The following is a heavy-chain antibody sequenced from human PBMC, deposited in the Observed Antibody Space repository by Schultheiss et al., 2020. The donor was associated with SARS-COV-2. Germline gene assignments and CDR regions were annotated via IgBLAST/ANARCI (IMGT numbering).Heavy chain of an antibody. J-gene: IGHJ6*02. CDR3: ARSPFSSYDSSGYYISAYYYGMDV. D-gene: IGHD3-22*01. CDR2: IYYSGST. CDR1: GDSISTYY. V-gene: IGHV4-59*06. Sequence: SQTLSLTCTVSGDSISTYYWSWIRQPPGKGLEWIGYIYYSGSTYYNPSLKSRVTISVDTSKNQFSLKLSSVTAADTAVYYCARSPFSSYDSSGYYISAYYYGMDVWGQGTTVTVSS.